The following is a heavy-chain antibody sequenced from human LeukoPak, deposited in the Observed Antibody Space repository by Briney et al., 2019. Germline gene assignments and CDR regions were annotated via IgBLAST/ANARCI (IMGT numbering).Heavy chain of an antibody. V-gene: IGHV1-69*06. D-gene: IGHD2-8*01. CDR2: IIPIFGTA. CDR1: VGTFSSYA. CDR3: ARTNCTNGVCYRQFDY. Sequence: SVSVSCKASVGTFSSYAISWVRQAPGQGLEWMGRIIPIFGTANYAQKFQGRVTITADKSTSTAYMELSSLRSEDTAVYYCARTNCTNGVCYRQFDYWGQGTLVTVSS. J-gene: IGHJ4*02.